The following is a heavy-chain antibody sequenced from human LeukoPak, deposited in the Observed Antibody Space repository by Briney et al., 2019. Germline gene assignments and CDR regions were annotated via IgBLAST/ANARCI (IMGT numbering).Heavy chain of an antibody. CDR2: IKPDGSEK. CDR3: ASWTSSSSNY. Sequence: GESLRLSCAASGFTFITSWMSWLRQAPGKGLEWVAHIKPDGSEKYYVDSVKGRFTISRDNAKNSLSLQMNSLRAEDTAVYYRASWTSSSSNYWGQGTLVTVSS. J-gene: IGHJ4*02. D-gene: IGHD6-6*01. V-gene: IGHV3-7*01. CDR1: GFTFITSW.